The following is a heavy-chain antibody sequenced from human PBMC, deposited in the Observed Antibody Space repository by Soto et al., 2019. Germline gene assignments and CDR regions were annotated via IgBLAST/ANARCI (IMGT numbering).Heavy chain of an antibody. CDR2: INAGNGNT. V-gene: IGHV1-3*05. Sequence: QVQLVQSGAEEKKPGASVKVSCKASGYTFTSYAMHWVRQAPGQRLEWMGWINAGNGNTKYSQKFQGRVTITRDTSASTGYMELSSLRSEDTAVYYCARSIVVVTALDYWGQGTLGTVSS. D-gene: IGHD2-21*02. CDR1: GYTFTSYA. CDR3: ARSIVVVTALDY. J-gene: IGHJ4*02.